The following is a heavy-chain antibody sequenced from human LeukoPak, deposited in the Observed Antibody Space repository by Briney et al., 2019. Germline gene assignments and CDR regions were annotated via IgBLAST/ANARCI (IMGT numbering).Heavy chain of an antibody. Sequence: PGGSLRLSCAASGFTFSGYSMNWVRQAPGKGLEWVSSVSTTGYYIYYADSVKGRFSISRDNAKNSLYLQMNSLRAEDTAVYYCARGGDCGTTSCYYFDFWGQGTRVTVPS. V-gene: IGHV3-21*01. CDR1: GFTFSGYS. CDR3: ARGGDCGTTSCYYFDF. D-gene: IGHD2-2*01. CDR2: VSTTGYYI. J-gene: IGHJ4*02.